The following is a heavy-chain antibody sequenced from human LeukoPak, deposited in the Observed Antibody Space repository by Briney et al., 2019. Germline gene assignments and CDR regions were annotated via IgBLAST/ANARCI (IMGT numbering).Heavy chain of an antibody. CDR3: AKAQSSGFYWYFDC. Sequence: GGSLRLPCAASGFTISSYAMSWVRQAPGQGLELVSAISGTGGNTYYADSVKGRFTISRDNSKNTLYLQMNSLRDEDTAVYYCAKAQSSGFYWYFDCWGQGTLVTVSS. CDR2: ISGTGGNT. V-gene: IGHV3-23*01. CDR1: GFTISSYA. D-gene: IGHD3-22*01. J-gene: IGHJ4*02.